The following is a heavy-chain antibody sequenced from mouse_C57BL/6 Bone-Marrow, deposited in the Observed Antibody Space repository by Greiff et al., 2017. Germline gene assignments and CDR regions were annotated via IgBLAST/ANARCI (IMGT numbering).Heavy chain of an antibody. CDR2: IYPRSGNT. J-gene: IGHJ1*03. CDR3: ARGTVVAHFDV. V-gene: IGHV1-81*01. D-gene: IGHD1-1*01. CDR1: GYTFTSYG. Sequence: QVQLKESGAELARPGASVKLSCKASGYTFTSYGISWVKQRTGQGLEWIGEIYPRSGNTYYNEKFKGKATLTADKSSSTAYMELRSLTSEDSAVYFCARGTVVAHFDVWGTGTTVTVSS.